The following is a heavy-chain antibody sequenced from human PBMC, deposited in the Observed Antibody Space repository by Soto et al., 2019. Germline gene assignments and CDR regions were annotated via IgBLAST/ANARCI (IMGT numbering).Heavy chain of an antibody. D-gene: IGHD6-13*01. V-gene: IGHV1-8*01. J-gene: IGHJ4*02. CDR1: GYTFTTYD. CDR3: GIGRYSSTWYYAFDY. CDR2: MNPNSGNT. Sequence: QVQLVQSGAEGKKPGASVKVSCKASGYTFTTYDINWVRQATGEGLEWMGWMNPNSGNTGHAQKFQGRVTLTSDTSISTAYMELNSLRSEDTAVYYCGIGRYSSTWYYAFDYWGQGTLVTVSS.